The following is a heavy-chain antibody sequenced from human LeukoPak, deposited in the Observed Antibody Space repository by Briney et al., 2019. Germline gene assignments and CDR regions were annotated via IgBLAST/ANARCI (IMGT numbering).Heavy chain of an antibody. CDR2: ISSSSSTI. CDR3: AREGCSSTSCYGGVDY. J-gene: IGHJ4*02. CDR1: GFTFSSYS. V-gene: IGHV3-48*01. Sequence: GGSLRLSCAASGFTFSSYSMNWVRQAPGKGLEWVSYISSSSSTIYYADSVKGRFTIPRDNAKNSLYLQMNSLRAEDTAVYYCAREGCSSTSCYGGVDYWGQGTLVTVSS. D-gene: IGHD2-2*01.